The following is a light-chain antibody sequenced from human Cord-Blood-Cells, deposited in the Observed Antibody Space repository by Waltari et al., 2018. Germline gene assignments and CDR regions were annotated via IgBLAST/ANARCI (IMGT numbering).Light chain of an antibody. CDR1: SSDVGGYNY. CDR3: SSYTSSSTWV. Sequence: QSALTQPASVSGSPGQSITISCTGTSSDVGGYNYVSWHQQHPGKDPKLMIYDVSKRPSGVSNRFSGSKSGNTASLTISGLQAEDEADYYCSSYTSSSTWVFGGGTKLTVL. CDR2: DVS. J-gene: IGLJ3*02. V-gene: IGLV2-14*01.